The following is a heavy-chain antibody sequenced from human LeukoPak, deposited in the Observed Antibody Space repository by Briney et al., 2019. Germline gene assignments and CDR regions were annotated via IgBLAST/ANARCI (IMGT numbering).Heavy chain of an antibody. V-gene: IGHV4-59*01. CDR2: IYYSGST. J-gene: IGHJ4*02. CDR3: AARTGYYPSFDY. D-gene: IGHD3/OR15-3a*01. CDR1: GVSISSYY. Sequence: SETLSLTCTVSGVSISSYYWSWIRQPPGKGLEWIGYIYYSGSTNYNPSLKSRVTISVDTSKNQFSLKLSSVTAADTAVYYCAARTGYYPSFDYWGQGTLVTVSS.